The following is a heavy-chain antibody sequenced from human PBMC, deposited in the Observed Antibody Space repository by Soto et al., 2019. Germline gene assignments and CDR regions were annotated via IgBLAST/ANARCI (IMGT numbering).Heavy chain of an antibody. D-gene: IGHD2-21*01. CDR2: INPSGGST. Sequence: QVRLVQSGAEVKKPGASVKVSCKASGYTFTSYYMHWVRQAPGQGLEWMGIINPSGGSTSYAQKFQGRVTMTRDTCTSTVYMELSSLRSEDTAVYYCARVSWRAHISALLHIDYCRQGTLVTVSS. CDR3: ARVSWRAHISALLHIDY. J-gene: IGHJ4*02. CDR1: GYTFTSYY. V-gene: IGHV1-46*01.